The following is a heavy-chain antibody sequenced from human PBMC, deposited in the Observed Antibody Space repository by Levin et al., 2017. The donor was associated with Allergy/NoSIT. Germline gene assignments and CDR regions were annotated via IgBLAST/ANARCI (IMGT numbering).Heavy chain of an antibody. CDR3: ARAGYQPLLSFDY. Sequence: PSETLSLTCAVYGGSFSGYYWSWIRQPPGKGLEWIGEINHSGSTNYNPSLKSRVTISVDTSKNQFSLKLSSVTAADTAVYYCARAGYQPLLSFDYWGQGTLVTVSS. J-gene: IGHJ4*02. D-gene: IGHD2-2*01. CDR1: GGSFSGYY. V-gene: IGHV4-34*01. CDR2: INHSGST.